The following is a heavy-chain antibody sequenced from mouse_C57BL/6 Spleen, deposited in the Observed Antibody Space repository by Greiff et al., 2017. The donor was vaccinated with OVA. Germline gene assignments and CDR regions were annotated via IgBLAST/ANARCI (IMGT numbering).Heavy chain of an antibody. CDR2: IYPGSGST. D-gene: IGHD1-1*01. V-gene: IGHV1-55*01. CDR1: GYTFTSYW. J-gene: IGHJ4*01. Sequence: QVQLKQPGAELVKPGASVKMSCKASGYTFTSYWITWVKQRPGQGLEWIGDIYPGSGSTNYNEKFKSKATLTVDTSSSTAYMQLSSLTSEDSAVYYCARYGVATDYYAMDYWGQGTSVTVSS. CDR3: ARYGVATDYYAMDY.